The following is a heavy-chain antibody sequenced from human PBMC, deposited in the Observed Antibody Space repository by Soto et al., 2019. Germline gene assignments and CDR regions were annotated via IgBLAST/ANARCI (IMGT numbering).Heavy chain of an antibody. D-gene: IGHD6-13*01. Sequence: SQNLSLTCAISGGSVSFKSCGLEWIRQSTSRGREWLGRTYYRSKWYNDYAVSVKSRIAINPDTSKNQFSLQLNSVTPEDTAVYYCAREGYSSSWHYWGQGTLVTVSS. J-gene: IGHJ4*02. CDR1: GGSVSFKSCG. V-gene: IGHV6-1*01. CDR3: AREGYSSSWHY. CDR2: TYYRSKWYN.